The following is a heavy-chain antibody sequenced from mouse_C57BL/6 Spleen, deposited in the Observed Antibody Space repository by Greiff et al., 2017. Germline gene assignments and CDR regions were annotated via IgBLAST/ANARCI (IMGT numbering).Heavy chain of an antibody. Sequence: VKLQQPGAELVRPGSSVKLSCKASGYTFTSYWMHWVKQRPIQGLEWIGNIDPSDSETHYNQKFKDKATLTVDKSSSTAYMQLSSLTSEDSAVYYCARKANYYAMDYWGQGTSVTVSS. V-gene: IGHV1-52*01. CDR1: GYTFTSYW. D-gene: IGHD3-2*02. CDR2: IDPSDSET. J-gene: IGHJ4*01. CDR3: ARKANYYAMDY.